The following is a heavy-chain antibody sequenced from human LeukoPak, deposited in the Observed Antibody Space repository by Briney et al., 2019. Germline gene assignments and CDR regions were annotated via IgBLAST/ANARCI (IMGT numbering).Heavy chain of an antibody. D-gene: IGHD3-16*02. V-gene: IGHV1-69*05. Sequence: SVKVSCKASGGTFSSYAISWVRQAPGQGLEWMGGIIPIFGTANYAQKFQGRVTITTDESTSTAYMELSSLRSEDTAVYYCASPAQSNLGELSLENSAFDIWGQGTMVTVSS. CDR1: GGTFSSYA. J-gene: IGHJ3*02. CDR2: IIPIFGTA. CDR3: ASPAQSNLGELSLENSAFDI.